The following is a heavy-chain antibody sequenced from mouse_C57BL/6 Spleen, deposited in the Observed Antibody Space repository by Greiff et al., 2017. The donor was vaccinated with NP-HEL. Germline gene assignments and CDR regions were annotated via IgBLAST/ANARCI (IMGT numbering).Heavy chain of an antibody. V-gene: IGHV1-15*01. D-gene: IGHD1-1*01. CDR3: TRRRSRDY. J-gene: IGHJ2*01. CDR2: IDPETGGT. CDR1: GYTFTDYE. Sequence: VQLQQSGAELVRPGASVTLSCKASGYTFTDYEMHWVKQTPVHGLEWIGAIDPETGGTAYNQKFKGKALLTADKSSSTAYMELRSRTSEDSAVYYFTRRRSRDYGRQGTTLTVSS.